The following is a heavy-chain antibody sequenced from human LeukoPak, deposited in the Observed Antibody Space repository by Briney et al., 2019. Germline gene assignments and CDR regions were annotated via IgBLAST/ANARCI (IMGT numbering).Heavy chain of an antibody. J-gene: IGHJ5*02. V-gene: IGHV1-18*01. D-gene: IGHD5-18*01. CDR1: GYTFTSYG. CDR3: AREDTAMDLNWFDP. CDR2: ISAYNGNT. Sequence: GASVKVSCKASGYTFTSYGISWVRQAPGQGLEWMGWISAYNGNTNYAQKLQGRVTMTTDTSTSTAYMELRSLRSDDTAVYYCAREDTAMDLNWFDPWGQGTLVTVSS.